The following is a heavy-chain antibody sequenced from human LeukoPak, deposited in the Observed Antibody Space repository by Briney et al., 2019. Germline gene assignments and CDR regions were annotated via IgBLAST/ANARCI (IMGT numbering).Heavy chain of an antibody. V-gene: IGHV3-48*03. Sequence: GGSLRLSCAASGFTFSSYEMNWVRQAPGKGLEWVSYISRSGSTRTYADSVKGRFTISRDNAQNSLYLEMNSLRAEDTAVNYCARKIVSAVAGNFDYWGQRTLVTVSS. D-gene: IGHD6-19*01. CDR2: ISRSGSTR. J-gene: IGHJ4*02. CDR1: GFTFSSYE. CDR3: ARKIVSAVAGNFDY.